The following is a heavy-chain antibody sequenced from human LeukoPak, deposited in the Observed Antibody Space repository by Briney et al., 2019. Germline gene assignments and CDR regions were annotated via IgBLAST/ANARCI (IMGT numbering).Heavy chain of an antibody. D-gene: IGHD3-10*01. Sequence: SETLSLTCTVSGCSISPYYWSWIRQPPGKGLEWIGYIQYSGSTSYNPSLKSRVTISVDTSKNQFSLKLSSVTAADSAVYSCARYGGTYFDTWGQGTMVTVSS. CDR2: IQYSGST. CDR3: ARYGGTYFDT. J-gene: IGHJ3*02. V-gene: IGHV4-59*08. CDR1: GCSISPYY.